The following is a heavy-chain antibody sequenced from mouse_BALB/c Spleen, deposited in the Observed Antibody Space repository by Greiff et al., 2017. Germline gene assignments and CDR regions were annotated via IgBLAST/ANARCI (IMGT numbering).Heavy chain of an antibody. J-gene: IGHJ2*01. CDR3: AREGDFAFDY. Sequence: EVKLVASGGGLVQPGGSRKLSCAASGFTFSDYGMAWVRQAPGKGPEWVAFISNLAYSTYYADTVTGRFTISTENAKNTLYLEMSSLRSEDTAMYYCAREGDFAFDYWGQGTTLTVSS. CDR2: ISNLAYST. CDR1: GFTFSDYG. D-gene: IGHD3-3*01. V-gene: IGHV5-15*02.